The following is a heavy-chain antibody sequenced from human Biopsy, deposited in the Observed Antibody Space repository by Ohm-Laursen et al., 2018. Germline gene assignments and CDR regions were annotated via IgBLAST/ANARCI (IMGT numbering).Heavy chain of an antibody. CDR3: ARTPILIVSAGLVYRHRRHLQGMDV. CDR2: VDWDDYK. V-gene: IGHV2-70*11. Sequence: TQTLTLTCSFSGFSLSARGMCVSWIRQAPGKALEWLARVDWDDYKDYSASLQTKLSISKDTSNDQVVLTVNNADPADTATYYCARTPILIVSAGLVYRHRRHLQGMDVWGQGIAVTVS. D-gene: IGHD6-13*01. J-gene: IGHJ6*02. CDR1: GFSLSARGMC.